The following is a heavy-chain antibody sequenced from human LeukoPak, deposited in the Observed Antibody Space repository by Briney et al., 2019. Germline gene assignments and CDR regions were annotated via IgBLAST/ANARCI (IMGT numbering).Heavy chain of an antibody. CDR1: GGSINSGNYF. CDR3: ARRRAYNWYDP. J-gene: IGHJ5*02. Sequence: PSETLSLTCTVSGGSINSGNYFWGWIRQPPGKGLEWIGSISSSGSTYYNASLRSRVTISADTSKNQFSLKVNSVTAADTAVYYCARRRAYNWYDPWGQGTLITVSS. CDR2: ISSSGST. V-gene: IGHV4-39*01.